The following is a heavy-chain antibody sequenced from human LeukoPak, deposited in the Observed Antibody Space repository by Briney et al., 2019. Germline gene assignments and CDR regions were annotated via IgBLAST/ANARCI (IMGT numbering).Heavy chain of an antibody. V-gene: IGHV3-9*01. J-gene: IGHJ4*02. CDR3: AREIFWSGYYSNLHFDY. D-gene: IGHD3-3*01. Sequence: GRSLKLSCVASGFIVNDHAMHWVRQTPGKGLEWVAGVFWNGVDKGYADSVKGRITIFRDNAKNSLYLQMNSLRAEDTAVYYCAREIFWSGYYSNLHFDYWGRGTQVTVSS. CDR1: GFIVNDHA. CDR2: VFWNGVDK.